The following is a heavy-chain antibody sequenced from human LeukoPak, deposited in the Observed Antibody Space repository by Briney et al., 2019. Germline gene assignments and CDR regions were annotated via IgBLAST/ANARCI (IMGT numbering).Heavy chain of an antibody. CDR2: VSGSGGHT. CDR3: AKAGYCSSTSCYAGLEVY. V-gene: IGHV3-23*01. Sequence: GGSLRLSCAASGFTFRDYVMNWVRQAPGKGPEWVSGVSGSGGHTYYADSMKGRFTISRDNSKNTLYLQMNSLRAEDTAVYYCAKAGYCSSTSCYAGLEVYWGQGTLVTVSS. J-gene: IGHJ4*02. D-gene: IGHD2-2*01. CDR1: GFTFRDYV.